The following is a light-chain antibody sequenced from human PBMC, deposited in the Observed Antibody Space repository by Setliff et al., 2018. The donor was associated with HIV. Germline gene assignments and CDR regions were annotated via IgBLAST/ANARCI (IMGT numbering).Light chain of an antibody. CDR1: KSNIGASFD. J-gene: IGLJ1*01. Sequence: QSALARPPSVSGAPGQRVTISCTGSKSNIGASFDVHWYQHLPGTAPKLLIYNDIIRPSGVPDRFSGSKSGTSATLTISRLQAEDEADYYCQSYDRSLSGLYVFGTGTKVTVL. CDR2: NDI. V-gene: IGLV1-40*01. CDR3: QSYDRSLSGLYV.